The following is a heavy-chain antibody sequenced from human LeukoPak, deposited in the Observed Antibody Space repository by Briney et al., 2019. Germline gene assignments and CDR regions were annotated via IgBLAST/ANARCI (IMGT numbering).Heavy chain of an antibody. CDR3: ARDVWFGESHGVLDY. CDR2: ISAYNGNT. CDR1: GYTFTSYG. J-gene: IGHJ4*02. D-gene: IGHD3-10*01. V-gene: IGHV1-18*01. Sequence: ASVKVSCKASGYTFTSYGISWVRQAPGQGLEWMGWISAYNGNTNYAQKLQGRVTMTTDTSTSTAYMELRSLRSDDTAVYHCARDVWFGESHGVLDYWGQGTLVTVSS.